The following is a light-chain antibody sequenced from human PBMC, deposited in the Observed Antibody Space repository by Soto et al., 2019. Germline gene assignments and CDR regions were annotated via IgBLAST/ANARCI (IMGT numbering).Light chain of an antibody. Sequence: IVLTQSPGTLSLSPGERATLSCRTSQTIRNNYLAWYQQKPGQAPRLLIYGASSRTTGIPDRFSGSGSGTDFTLTISRLEPEDFEVYFCQQYSMSPLTFGQGTKLEIK. J-gene: IGKJ2*01. CDR2: GAS. CDR3: QQYSMSPLT. CDR1: QTIRNNY. V-gene: IGKV3-20*01.